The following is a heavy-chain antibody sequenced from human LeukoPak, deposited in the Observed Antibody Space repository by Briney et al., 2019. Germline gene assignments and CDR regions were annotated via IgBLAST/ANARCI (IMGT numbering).Heavy chain of an antibody. D-gene: IGHD2-2*01. CDR3: ARDFRGCSSTTCSPGDWFDP. CDR1: GYTFTSYD. J-gene: IGHJ5*02. CDR2: ISAYDGNT. V-gene: IGHV1-18*01. Sequence: ASVKVSCKASGYTFTSYDINWVRQAPGRGLEWMGWISAYDGNTNYAQKFQGRVTMTTDTSTSTAYMELKSLRSDDTAVYYCARDFRGCSSTTCSPGDWFDPWGQGTLVTVSS.